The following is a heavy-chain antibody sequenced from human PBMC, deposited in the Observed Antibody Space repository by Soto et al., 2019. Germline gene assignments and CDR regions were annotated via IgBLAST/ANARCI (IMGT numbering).Heavy chain of an antibody. CDR3: AKVQKQWLVPEEYYGMDV. J-gene: IGHJ6*02. D-gene: IGHD6-19*01. CDR2: ISGSGGST. CDR1: GFTFSSYA. V-gene: IGHV3-23*01. Sequence: GGSLRLSCAASGFTFSSYAMSWVRQAPGKGLEWVSAISGSGGSTYYADSVKGRFTISRDNSKNTLYLQMNSLRAEDTAVYYCAKVQKQWLVPEEYYGMDVWGQGTTVTVSS.